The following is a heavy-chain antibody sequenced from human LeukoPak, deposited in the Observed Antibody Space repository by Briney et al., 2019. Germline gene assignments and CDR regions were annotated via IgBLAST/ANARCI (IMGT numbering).Heavy chain of an antibody. V-gene: IGHV1-8*01. Sequence: ASVKVSCKASGYTFTSYDINWVRQATGQGLEWMGWMNPNSGNTGYAQKFQGRVTMTRNTSISTAYMELSSLGSEDTAVYYCARANYDFWSGQGKDNWFDPWGQGTLVTVSS. CDR3: ARANYDFWSGQGKDNWFDP. CDR1: GYTFTSYD. J-gene: IGHJ5*02. D-gene: IGHD3-3*01. CDR2: MNPNSGNT.